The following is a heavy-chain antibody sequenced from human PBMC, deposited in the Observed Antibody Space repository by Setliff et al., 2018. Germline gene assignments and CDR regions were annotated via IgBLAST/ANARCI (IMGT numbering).Heavy chain of an antibody. CDR3: TRHEDRNKCTSSSCYRENDAFDV. J-gene: IGHJ3*01. CDR1: GYNFLDYW. CDR2: IYPDDSDT. Sequence: PGESLKISCKPSGYNFLDYWIGWVRQMPGKGLEWMGIIYPDDSDTRYSPSFQGQVTISADKSINTAYLQWSSLKASDTAIYYCTRHEDRNKCTSSSCYRENDAFDVWGQGAMVTVSS. D-gene: IGHD2-2*01. V-gene: IGHV5-51*01.